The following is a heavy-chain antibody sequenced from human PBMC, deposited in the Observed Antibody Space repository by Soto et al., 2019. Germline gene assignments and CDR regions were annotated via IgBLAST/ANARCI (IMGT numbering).Heavy chain of an antibody. J-gene: IGHJ6*03. CDR3: AKDMGGEQQLVFYYYYYMDV. CDR1: GFTFSSYA. D-gene: IGHD6-13*01. V-gene: IGHV3-23*01. CDR2: ISGSGGST. Sequence: EVQLLESGGGLVQPGGSLRLSCAASGFTFSSYAMSWVRQAPGKGLEWVSAISGSGGSTYYADSVKGRFTISRDNSKNTLYLQMNSLRAEDTAVYYCAKDMGGEQQLVFYYYYYMDVWGKGTTGTVSS.